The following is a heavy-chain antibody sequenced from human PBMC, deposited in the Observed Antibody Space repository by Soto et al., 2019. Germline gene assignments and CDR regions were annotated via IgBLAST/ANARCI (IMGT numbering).Heavy chain of an antibody. V-gene: IGHV3-33*01. CDR1: GFTFSSYG. D-gene: IGHD3-9*01. CDR2: IWYDGSNK. Sequence: GGSLRLSCAASGFTFSSYGMHWVRQAPGKGLEWVAVIWYDGSNKYYADSVKGRFTISRDNSKNTLYLQMNSLRAEDTAVYYCARDRYYDILTGYFRNYYYYGMDVWGQGTTVTVSS. J-gene: IGHJ6*02. CDR3: ARDRYYDILTGYFRNYYYYGMDV.